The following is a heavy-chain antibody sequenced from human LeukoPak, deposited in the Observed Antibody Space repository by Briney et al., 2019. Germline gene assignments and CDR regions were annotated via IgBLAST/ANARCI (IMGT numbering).Heavy chain of an antibody. CDR1: GFTFSSYA. CDR3: VKDADYDILTGYYTTDY. Sequence: PGGSLRLSCSASGFTFSSYAMHWVRQAPGKGLEYVSAISSNGGSTYYADSVKGRFTISRDNSKNTLYLQMSSLRAEDTAVYYCVKDADYDILTGYYTTDYWGQGTLVTVSS. CDR2: ISSNGGST. V-gene: IGHV3-64D*06. D-gene: IGHD3-9*01. J-gene: IGHJ4*02.